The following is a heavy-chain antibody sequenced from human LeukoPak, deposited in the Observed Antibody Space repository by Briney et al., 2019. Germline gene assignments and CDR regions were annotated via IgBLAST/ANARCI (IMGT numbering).Heavy chain of an antibody. Sequence: ASVKVSCKASGYIFISYAMHWVRQAPGQRLEWMGWINAGNGNTKYSQKFQGRVTITRDTSASTVYMELSSLRSDDTAVYYCARDQGEVLTPNQLDYWGQGTLVTVSS. CDR1: GYIFISYA. V-gene: IGHV1-3*01. CDR2: INAGNGNT. D-gene: IGHD4/OR15-4a*01. CDR3: ARDQGEVLTPNQLDY. J-gene: IGHJ4*02.